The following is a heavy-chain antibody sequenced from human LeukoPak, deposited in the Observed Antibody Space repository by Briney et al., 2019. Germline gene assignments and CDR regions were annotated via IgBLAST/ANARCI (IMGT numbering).Heavy chain of an antibody. D-gene: IGHD3-10*01. V-gene: IGHV4-34*01. CDR2: INLSGST. J-gene: IGHJ3*02. CDR3: AIWPDGFDI. Sequence: SETLSLTCAVYGESFSGYQWSWIRQPPGKGLEWIGDINLSGSTNYNPSLKSRVTISLDTSKNHFSLKLSSVTAADTAVYYCAIWPDGFDIWGQGTMVTVS. CDR1: GESFSGYQ.